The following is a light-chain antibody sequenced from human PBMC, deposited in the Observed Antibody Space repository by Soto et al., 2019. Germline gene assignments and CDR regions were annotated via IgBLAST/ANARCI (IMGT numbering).Light chain of an antibody. CDR3: LQHSNYPPT. CDR1: QCIRND. J-gene: IGKJ1*01. V-gene: IGKV1-17*02. CDR2: AAS. Sequence: DIEMTPSPSSLSSSVGDTFTITCGSSQCIRNDLGWFQQKPGKAPKRLIFAASSLQSGVPSRFSGSGSGTEFTLTIYNLQPEDFATYYCLQHSNYPPTFGQGTKVDI.